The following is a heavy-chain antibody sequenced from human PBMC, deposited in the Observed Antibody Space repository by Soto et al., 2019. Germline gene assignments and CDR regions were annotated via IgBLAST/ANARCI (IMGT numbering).Heavy chain of an antibody. CDR2: IYYSGTT. CDR3: ARVGEIIGDY. V-gene: IGHV4-31*03. CDR1: GGSISSRGYY. D-gene: IGHD3-10*01. J-gene: IGHJ4*02. Sequence: QVQLQESGPGLVEPSQTLSLTCPVSGGSISSRGYYWSWIRQHPGKGLEWIGYIYYSGTTYYSPSLKSRFTMSLDMSKNQFSLKLSSVTAGDTVVYYCARVGEIIGDYWGQGALVTVSS.